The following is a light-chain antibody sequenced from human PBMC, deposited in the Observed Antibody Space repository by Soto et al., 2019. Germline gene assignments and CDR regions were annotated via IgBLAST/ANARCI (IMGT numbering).Light chain of an antibody. CDR2: DAP. CDR1: QDIRGA. V-gene: IGKV1-13*02. J-gene: IGKJ5*01. CDR3: HQLLSYPIT. Sequence: IQLTQSPASLSASVGERVTITCRASQDIRGALAWYQQSPGEAPQLLIYDAPTLESVVPSRFRGRSSGTHFTLTISSLQTEDFATYYCHQLLSYPITFGQGTRLEI.